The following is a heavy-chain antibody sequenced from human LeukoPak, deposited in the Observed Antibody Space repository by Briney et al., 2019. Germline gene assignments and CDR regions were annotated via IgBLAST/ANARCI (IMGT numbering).Heavy chain of an antibody. D-gene: IGHD1-26*01. J-gene: IGHJ3*02. CDR1: GFTFSSYG. Sequence: PGGSLRLSCAASGFTFSSYGMHWVRQAPGKGLEWVAFIRYDGSNKYYADSVKGRFTISRDNSKNTLYLQMNSLRAEDTAVYYCAKGAFPQWERGSDDAFDIWGQGTMVTVSS. CDR2: IRYDGSNK. CDR3: AKGAFPQWERGSDDAFDI. V-gene: IGHV3-30*02.